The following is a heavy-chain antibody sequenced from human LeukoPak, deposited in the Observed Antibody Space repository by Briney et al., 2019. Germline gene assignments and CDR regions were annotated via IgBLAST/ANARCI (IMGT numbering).Heavy chain of an antibody. CDR2: ISSSSSYI. D-gene: IGHD6-19*01. CDR3: AVAGTDWEFDY. Sequence: PGGSLRLSCAASGFTFSSYAMSWVRQAPGKGLEWVSSISSSSSYIYYADSVKGRFTISRDNAKNSLYLQMNSLRAEDTAVYYCAVAGTDWEFDYWGQGTLVTVSS. V-gene: IGHV3-21*01. J-gene: IGHJ4*02. CDR1: GFTFSSYA.